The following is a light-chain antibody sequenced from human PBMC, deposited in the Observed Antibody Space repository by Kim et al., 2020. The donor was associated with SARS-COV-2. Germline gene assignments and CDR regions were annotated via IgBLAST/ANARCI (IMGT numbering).Light chain of an antibody. Sequence: QYVLTQSPSASGTPGQRVTFSCSGSSSNIGSNSVNWYQQFPGMAPKLLIYTNNQRFSGVPARFSASKSGTLASLAISGLQSDDEAVYYCAAWDDSLNGPVFGGGTQLTVL. V-gene: IGLV1-44*01. CDR3: AAWDDSLNGPV. CDR1: SSNIGSNS. CDR2: TNN. J-gene: IGLJ2*01.